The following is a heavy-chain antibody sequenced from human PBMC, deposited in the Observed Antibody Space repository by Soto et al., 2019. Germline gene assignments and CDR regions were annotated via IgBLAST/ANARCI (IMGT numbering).Heavy chain of an antibody. CDR1: GGTFSSYA. Sequence: QVQLVQSGAEVKKPGSSVKVSCKASGGTFSSYAISWVRQAPGQGLEWMGGIIPIFGTANYAQQFQGRVTITADESTSTAYMELSSLGSEDTAVYCCASDHGYRGYAAHYYCGMDLWGQGTTVTGSS. CDR3: ASDHGYRGYAAHYYCGMDL. J-gene: IGHJ6*02. D-gene: IGHD5-12*01. V-gene: IGHV1-69*01. CDR2: IIPIFGTA.